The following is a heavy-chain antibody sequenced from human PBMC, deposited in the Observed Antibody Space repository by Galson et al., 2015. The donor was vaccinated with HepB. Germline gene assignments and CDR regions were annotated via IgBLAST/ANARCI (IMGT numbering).Heavy chain of an antibody. CDR1: GYTFTSYG. Sequence: SVKVSCKASGYTFTSYGISWVRQAPGQGLEWMGWISAYNGNTNYAQKLQGRVTMTTDTSTSTAYMELRSLRSDDTAVYYCAREKGYYYDSSGYPSRGWFDPWGQGTLVTVSS. V-gene: IGHV1-18*04. J-gene: IGHJ5*02. CDR2: ISAYNGNT. D-gene: IGHD3-22*01. CDR3: AREKGYYYDSSGYPSRGWFDP.